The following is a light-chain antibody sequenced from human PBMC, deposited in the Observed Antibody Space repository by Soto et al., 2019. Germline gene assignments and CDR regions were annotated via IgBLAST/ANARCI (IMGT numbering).Light chain of an antibody. CDR1: QSVSSN. J-gene: IGKJ2*01. Sequence: EIVMTQSPATLSVSPGETATLSCRASQSVSSNLAWYQQKPGQAPTLLIYGASTRATGIPARFSGSGSGTEFTLTISSLQPEDFAVYYCQQYNNWYTFGQGTKLEIK. V-gene: IGKV3-15*01. CDR2: GAS. CDR3: QQYNNWYT.